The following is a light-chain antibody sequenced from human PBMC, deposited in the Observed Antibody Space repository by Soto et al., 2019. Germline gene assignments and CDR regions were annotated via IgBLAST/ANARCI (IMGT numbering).Light chain of an antibody. CDR3: QQRHMWPIT. Sequence: EIVMTQSPATLSVSPGERATLSCRASQSVNIYLAWYQQKPGQAPRLLIFGASSRATGIPPRFSGSGSGTDFTLTISSLEPEDSAVYYCQQRHMWPITFGQGTRLEIK. CDR1: QSVNIY. V-gene: IGKV3-11*01. J-gene: IGKJ5*01. CDR2: GAS.